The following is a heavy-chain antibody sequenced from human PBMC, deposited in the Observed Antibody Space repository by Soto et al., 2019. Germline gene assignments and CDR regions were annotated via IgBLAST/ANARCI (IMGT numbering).Heavy chain of an antibody. CDR2: ISGSGGST. Sequence: GGSLRLSCAASGFTFSSYAMSWVRQAPGKGLEWVSAISGSGGSTYYADSVKGRFTISRDNPKNTLYLQMNSLRAEDTAIYYCAKDRYSSSSYSFDYWGRGTLVTVSS. CDR1: GFTFSSYA. D-gene: IGHD6-6*01. J-gene: IGHJ4*02. V-gene: IGHV3-23*01. CDR3: AKDRYSSSSYSFDY.